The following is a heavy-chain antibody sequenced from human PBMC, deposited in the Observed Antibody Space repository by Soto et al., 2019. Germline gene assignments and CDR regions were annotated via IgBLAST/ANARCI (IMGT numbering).Heavy chain of an antibody. Sequence: PGGSLRLSCVASGFTFNNYGMHWVRQAPGKGLEWVALVSYNARKEYYADSVKGRFSISRDNSKNTLYLQMNTLRDEDTAVYYCAKGPLRGEVPAALNFDNWGRGTLVTVSS. J-gene: IGHJ4*02. CDR2: VSYNARKE. CDR1: GFTFNNYG. V-gene: IGHV3-30*18. D-gene: IGHD2-2*01. CDR3: AKGPLRGEVPAALNFDN.